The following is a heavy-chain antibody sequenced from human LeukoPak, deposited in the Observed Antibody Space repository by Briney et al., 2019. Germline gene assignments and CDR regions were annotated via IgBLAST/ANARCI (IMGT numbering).Heavy chain of an antibody. V-gene: IGHV4-59*08. CDR2: IYYSGST. CDR3: AREGYCSGGSCYDY. CDR1: GGSISSYY. D-gene: IGHD2-15*01. Sequence: SETLSLTCTVSGGSISSYYWNWIRQPPGKGLEWIGYIYYSGSTNYNPSLKGRVTISVDTSKNQFSLKLSSVTAADTAVYYCAREGYCSGGSCYDYWGQGTLVTVSS. J-gene: IGHJ4*02.